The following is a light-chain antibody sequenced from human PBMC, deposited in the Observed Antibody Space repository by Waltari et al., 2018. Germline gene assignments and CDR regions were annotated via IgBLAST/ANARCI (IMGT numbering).Light chain of an antibody. V-gene: IGLV2-14*03. CDR3: CSFTSSSTWI. Sequence: QSALTQPASVSGSPGQSITISCTGSTSDLGAYNYVSWYQQHPGKAPKLIIFDVSSRPSGVSPRFSGSKSGNTASLIISGLQAEDEADYYCCSFTSSSTWIFGGGTKLTVL. J-gene: IGLJ2*01. CDR2: DVS. CDR1: TSDLGAYNY.